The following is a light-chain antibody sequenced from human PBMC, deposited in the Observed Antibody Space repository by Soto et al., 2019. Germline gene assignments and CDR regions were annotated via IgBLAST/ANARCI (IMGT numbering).Light chain of an antibody. CDR1: QSVSSSY. CDR3: QQYGSSPQT. J-gene: IGKJ1*01. Sequence: EIVMTQSPATLSVSPGARAPLSCRARQSVSSSYLAWYQQKPGQAPRLLMYGASSRATGIPDRFSGSGSGTDFTLTISRVEPEDFAVYFCQQYGSSPQTFGQGTKVDIK. CDR2: GAS. V-gene: IGKV3-20*01.